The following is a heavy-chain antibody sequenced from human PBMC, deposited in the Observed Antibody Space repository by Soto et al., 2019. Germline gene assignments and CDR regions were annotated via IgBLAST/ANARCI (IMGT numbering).Heavy chain of an antibody. J-gene: IGHJ5*02. CDR2: INPNSGGT. D-gene: IGHD3-22*01. V-gene: IGHV1-2*02. CDR1: GYTFTGYY. Sequence: AASVKVSCKASGYTFTGYYMHWLRQAPGQGLEWMGWINPNSGGTKYAQKFQGRVTMTNDTSISTAYMELSRLGSDDTAVHYCARGDFDSSANYYAGWFDPWGQGTLVTVSS. CDR3: ARGDFDSSANYYAGWFDP.